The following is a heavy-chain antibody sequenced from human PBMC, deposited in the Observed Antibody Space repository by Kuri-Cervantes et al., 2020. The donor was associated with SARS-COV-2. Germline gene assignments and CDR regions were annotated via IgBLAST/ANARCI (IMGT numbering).Heavy chain of an antibody. Sequence: ASVKVSCKASGYTFTSYDINWVRQATGQGLEWMGWMNPNSGNTGYAQKFQGRVTMTRNTSISTAYMELSSLRSGDTAVYYCARNLDDYNPKLGDYWGQGTLVTVSS. V-gene: IGHV1-8*01. D-gene: IGHD5-24*01. CDR2: MNPNSGNT. CDR1: GYTFTSYD. J-gene: IGHJ4*02. CDR3: ARNLDDYNPKLGDY.